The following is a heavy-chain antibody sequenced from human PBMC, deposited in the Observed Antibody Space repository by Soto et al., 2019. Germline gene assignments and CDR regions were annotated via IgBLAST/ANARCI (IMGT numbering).Heavy chain of an antibody. CDR1: GYDFFKYN. CDR2: INPNGGRT. CDR3: AGLYHYDSSGYYDY. J-gene: IGHJ4*02. Sequence: QAQLVQSGAEVKKPGASVKVSCKTSGYDFFKYNMHWVRQAPGQGLEWMGVINPNGGRTTYAQKFQGRVTMTRDTSTSTFHMELSSLTSEDTAVYYCAGLYHYDSSGYYDYWGQGTLVTVSS. V-gene: IGHV1-46*01. D-gene: IGHD3-22*01.